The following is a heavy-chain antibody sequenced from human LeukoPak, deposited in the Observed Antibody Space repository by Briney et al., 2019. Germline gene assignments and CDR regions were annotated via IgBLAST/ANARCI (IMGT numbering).Heavy chain of an antibody. CDR1: GYTFTSYA. V-gene: IGHV1-3*01. J-gene: IGHJ4*02. CDR3: AREGYSGYDPRGIDY. Sequence: ASVKVSCKASGYTFTSYAMHWVRQAPGQRLEWMGWINAGNGNTKYSQKFQGRVTITRDTSASTAYMELSSLRSEDTAVYYCAREGYSGYDPRGIDYWGQGTLVTVSS. D-gene: IGHD5-12*01. CDR2: INAGNGNT.